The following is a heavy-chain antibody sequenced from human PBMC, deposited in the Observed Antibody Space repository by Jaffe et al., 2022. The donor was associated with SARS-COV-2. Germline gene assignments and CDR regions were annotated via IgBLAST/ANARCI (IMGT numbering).Heavy chain of an antibody. CDR3: AGKLSSSWQNWFDP. CDR1: GGSISSYY. V-gene: IGHV4-4*07. J-gene: IGHJ5*02. CDR2: IYTSGST. D-gene: IGHD6-13*01. Sequence: QVQLQESGPGLVKPSETLSLTCTVSGGSISSYYWSWIRQPAGKGLEWIGRIYTSGSTNYNPSLKSRVTMSVDTSKNQFSLKLSSVTAADTAVYYCAGKLSSSWQNWFDPWGQGTLVTVSS.